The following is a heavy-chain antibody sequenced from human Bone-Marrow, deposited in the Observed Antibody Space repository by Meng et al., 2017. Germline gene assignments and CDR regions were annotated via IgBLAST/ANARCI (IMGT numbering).Heavy chain of an antibody. CDR2: IKSKTDGGTT. Sequence: GESLKISCAASGFTFSNAWMSWVRQAPGKGLEWVGRIKSKTDGGTTDYAAPVKGRFTISRDDSKNTLYLQMNSLKTEDTAVYYCTRADYGGKSVGGQGTLVTVSS. CDR3: TRADYGGKSV. J-gene: IGHJ4*02. D-gene: IGHD4-23*01. CDR1: GFTFSNAW. V-gene: IGHV3-15*01.